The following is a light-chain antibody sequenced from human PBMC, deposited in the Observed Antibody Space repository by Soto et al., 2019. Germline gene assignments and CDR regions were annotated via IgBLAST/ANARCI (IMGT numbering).Light chain of an antibody. Sequence: DIQLTQSPSFLSAAGGDRVTITCRASQGISSHLAWYQQKPGKAPKLLIYDASTLQSEAPSRFSGSGSATEFTLTISSLLPEDFATYHCQQLKSFPLNFGQGTRLEIK. CDR2: DAS. V-gene: IGKV1-9*01. CDR3: QQLKSFPLN. J-gene: IGKJ5*01. CDR1: QGISSH.